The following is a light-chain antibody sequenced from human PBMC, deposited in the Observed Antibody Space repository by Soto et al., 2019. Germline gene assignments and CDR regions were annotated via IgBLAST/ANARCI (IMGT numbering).Light chain of an antibody. J-gene: IGKJ5*01. CDR2: GAS. V-gene: IGKV3-20*01. CDR1: QSVSSGY. CDR3: QVYGPSPPIT. Sequence: EIFVTQSPGTLSLSKWEIATLSCRASQSVSSGYLAWYQQKPGQAPRVLIYGASSRATGIPDRFSGSGSGTDFTLTISRLEPEDFAVYYCQVYGPSPPITFGQGTRLEI.